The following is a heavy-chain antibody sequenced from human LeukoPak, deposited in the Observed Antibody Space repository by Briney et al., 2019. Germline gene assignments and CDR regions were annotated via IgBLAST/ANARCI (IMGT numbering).Heavy chain of an antibody. J-gene: IGHJ3*02. D-gene: IGHD2-8*02. CDR2: ISGSGGST. CDR3: AKILGGGVREAFDI. V-gene: IGHV3-23*01. Sequence: GGSLRLSCAASGFTFSSYAMSWVRQAPGKGLEWVSVISGSGGSTYYADSVKGRFTISRDKSKNTLYMQMNSLRAEDTAVYYCAKILGGGVREAFDIWGQGTMVTVSS. CDR1: GFTFSSYA.